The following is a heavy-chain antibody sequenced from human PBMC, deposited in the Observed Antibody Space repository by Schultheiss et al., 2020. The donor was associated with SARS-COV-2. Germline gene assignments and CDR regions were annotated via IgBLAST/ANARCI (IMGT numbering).Heavy chain of an antibody. CDR2: IKSKTDGGTT. Sequence: GGSLRLSCAASGFTFSDAWMTWVRQAPGKGLEWVGRIKSKTDGGTTDYAAPVKGRFTISRDDSKNTLYLQMNSLKTEDTAVYYCTTSADTYGSGSYYTPYVYYYYGMDVWGQGTTVTVSS. J-gene: IGHJ6*02. V-gene: IGHV3-15*01. CDR1: GFTFSDAW. D-gene: IGHD3-10*01. CDR3: TTSADTYGSGSYYTPYVYYYYGMDV.